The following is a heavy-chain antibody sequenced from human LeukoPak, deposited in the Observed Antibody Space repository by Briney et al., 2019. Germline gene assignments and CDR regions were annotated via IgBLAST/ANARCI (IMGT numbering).Heavy chain of an antibody. J-gene: IGHJ4*02. D-gene: IGHD2-8*02. V-gene: IGHV4-59*01. CDR1: GGSINSF. CDR3: ARDKHTTSYTGGRYYPYYFDS. CDR2: ISYSGST. Sequence: PSETLSLTCTVSGGSINSFWSWIRQPPDKGLEFIGYISYSGSTNYNPSLKSRLTMSVDTANNQVSLNLTSVTAADTAVYYCARDKHTTSYTGGRYYPYYFDSWGQGTLVTVSS.